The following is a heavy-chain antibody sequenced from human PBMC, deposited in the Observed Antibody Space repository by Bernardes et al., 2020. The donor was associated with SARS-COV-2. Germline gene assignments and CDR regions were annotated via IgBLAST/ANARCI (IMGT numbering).Heavy chain of an antibody. V-gene: IGHV1-18*01. D-gene: IGHD3-10*01. CDR3: ARDFMVRGTHKLGY. CDR1: GYTFTSYG. Sequence: ASVKVSCKASGYTFTSYGISWVRQAPGQGLEWMGWISAYNGNTNYAQKLQGRVTMTTDTSTSTAYKELRSLRSDDTAVYYCARDFMVRGTHKLGYWGQGTLVTVSS. J-gene: IGHJ4*02. CDR2: ISAYNGNT.